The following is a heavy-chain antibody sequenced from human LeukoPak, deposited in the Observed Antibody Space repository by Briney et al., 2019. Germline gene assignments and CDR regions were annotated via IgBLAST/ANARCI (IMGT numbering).Heavy chain of an antibody. CDR1: GGTFSSYA. CDR3: ARELRLAYDYVWGSYRYSNWFDP. J-gene: IGHJ5*02. V-gene: IGHV1-69*01. CDR2: IIPIFGTA. Sequence: SVNVSCKASGGTFSSYAISWVRQAPGQGLEWMGGIIPIFGTANYAQKFQGRVTITADESTSTAYMELSSLRSEDTAVYYCARELRLAYDYVWGSYRYSNWFDPWGQGTLVTVSS. D-gene: IGHD3-16*02.